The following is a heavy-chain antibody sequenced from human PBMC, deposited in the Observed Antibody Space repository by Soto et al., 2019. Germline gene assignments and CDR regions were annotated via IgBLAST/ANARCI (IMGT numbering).Heavy chain of an antibody. CDR2: IYYSGST. D-gene: IGHD5-18*01. Sequence: SETLSLTCTVSGGSISSYYWSWIRQPPGKGLEWIGYIYYSGSTNYNPSLKSRVTISVDTSKNQFSLKLSSVTAADTAVCYCARATAMGRYYYYGMDVWGQGTTVTVSS. CDR1: GGSISSYY. V-gene: IGHV4-59*01. J-gene: IGHJ6*02. CDR3: ARATAMGRYYYYGMDV.